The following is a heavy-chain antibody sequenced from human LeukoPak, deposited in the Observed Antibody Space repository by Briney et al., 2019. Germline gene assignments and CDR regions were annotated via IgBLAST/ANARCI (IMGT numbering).Heavy chain of an antibody. Sequence: SETLSLTCTVSGGXISSYYCSWIRQPPGKGLEWIGYIYYSGSTNYNPSLKSRVTISVDTSKNQFSLKLSSVTAADTAVYYCARGYDYVWGSHRALGYWGQGTLVTVSS. CDR1: GGXISSYY. CDR3: ARGYDYVWGSHRALGY. V-gene: IGHV4-59*01. D-gene: IGHD3-16*02. CDR2: IYYSGST. J-gene: IGHJ4*02.